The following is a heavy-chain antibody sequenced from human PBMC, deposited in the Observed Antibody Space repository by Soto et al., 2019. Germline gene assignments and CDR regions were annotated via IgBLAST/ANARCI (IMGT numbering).Heavy chain of an antibody. CDR2: IIPILGIA. CDR3: ARSQLQYGSGSFYFFYYYCYMEV. CDR1: GGTFSSYT. J-gene: IGHJ6*03. Sequence: QVQLVQSGAEVKKPGSSVKVSCKASGGTFSSYTISWVRQAPGQGLEWMGRIIPILGIAHYAEKVQGRVTNTACKSTSTACMELSSLRSDSRAVYYCARSQLQYGSGSFYFFYYYCYMEVWGKGTTVTVSS. V-gene: IGHV1-69*02. D-gene: IGHD3-10*01.